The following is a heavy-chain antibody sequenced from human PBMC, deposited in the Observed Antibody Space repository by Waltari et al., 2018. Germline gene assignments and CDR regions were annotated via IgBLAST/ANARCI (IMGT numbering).Heavy chain of an antibody. Sequence: QVQLVQSGAEVKKPGSSVKVSCKASGGTFSSYAISWVRQAPGQGLEWRGGIIPLLGTAKYARKCQGRVTITADKSTSTAYMELSSLRSEDTAVYYCASPYDFWSGYHYYYGMDVWGQGTTVTVSS. CDR3: ASPYDFWSGYHYYYGMDV. D-gene: IGHD3-3*01. J-gene: IGHJ6*02. CDR1: GGTFSSYA. CDR2: IIPLLGTA. V-gene: IGHV1-69*10.